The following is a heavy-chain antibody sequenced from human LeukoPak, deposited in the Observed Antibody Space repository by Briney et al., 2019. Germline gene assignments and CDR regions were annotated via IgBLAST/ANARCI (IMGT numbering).Heavy chain of an antibody. CDR3: ARDQSRGYGFDY. CDR1: GYSFSNND. D-gene: IGHD5-12*01. J-gene: IGHJ4*02. CDR2: MSPNSSNT. V-gene: IGHV1-8*01. Sequence: ASVKVSCKASGYSFSNNDINWVRQTTGQGLEWMGWMSPNSSNTGYAQKFQGRITMTKNTSISTASMELSSLRSEDTAVYYCARDQSRGYGFDYWGQGPLVTVP.